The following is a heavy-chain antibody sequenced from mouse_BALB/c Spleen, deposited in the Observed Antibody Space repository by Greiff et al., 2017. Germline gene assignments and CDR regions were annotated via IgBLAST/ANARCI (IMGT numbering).Heavy chain of an antibody. CDR2: ISYSGST. CDR1: GDSITSGY. V-gene: IGHV3-8*02. D-gene: IGHD2-1*01. Sequence: EGQLVESGPSLVKPSQTLSLTCSVTGDSITSGYWNWIRKFPGNKLEYMGYISYSGSTYYNPSLKSRISITRDTSKNQYYLQLNSVTTEDTATYYCARNYGNYEDAMDYWGQGTSVTVSS. J-gene: IGHJ4*01. CDR3: ARNYGNYEDAMDY.